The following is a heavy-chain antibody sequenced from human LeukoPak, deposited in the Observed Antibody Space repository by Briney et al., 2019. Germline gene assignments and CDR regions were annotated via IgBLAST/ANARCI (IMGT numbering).Heavy chain of an antibody. D-gene: IGHD3-22*01. CDR3: ARGAITYYYDSSGSPGSSFDP. V-gene: IGHV1-69*04. CDR2: IIPILGIA. J-gene: IGHJ5*02. CDR1: GGTFGSYA. Sequence: SVKVSCKASGGTFGSYAISWVRQAPGQGLEWMGRIIPILGIANYAQKFQGRVTITADKSTSTAYMELSSLRSEDTAVYYCARGAITYYYDSSGSPGSSFDPWGQGTLVTVSS.